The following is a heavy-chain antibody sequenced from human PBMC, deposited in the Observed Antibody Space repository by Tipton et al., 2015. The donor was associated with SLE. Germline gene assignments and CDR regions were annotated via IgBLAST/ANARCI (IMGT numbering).Heavy chain of an antibody. J-gene: IGHJ5*02. CDR3: ARMRGGYNAHH. CDR1: GDSITSAY. CDR2: ISYSGST. D-gene: IGHD5-24*01. Sequence: TLSLTCTVSGDSITSAYWTWIRKPQGKGLEWIGYISYSGSTNYNPPVRSRVSISLDTSKNQFSLKVKSVTTADTAVYYCARMRGGYNAHHWGQGILVTVSS. V-gene: IGHV4-59*01.